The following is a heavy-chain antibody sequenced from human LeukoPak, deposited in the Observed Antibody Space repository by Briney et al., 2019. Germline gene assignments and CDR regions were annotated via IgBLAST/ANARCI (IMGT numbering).Heavy chain of an antibody. V-gene: IGHV1-69*13. CDR1: GGTFSSYA. Sequence: SVKVSCKASGGTFSSYAISWVRQAPGQGLEWMGGIIPIFGTANYAQKFQGRVTITADESTSTAYMELSSLRSEDTAVYYCATSPRYYYYGMDVWGQGTTVTVSS. CDR2: IIPIFGTA. D-gene: IGHD6-6*01. J-gene: IGHJ6*02. CDR3: ATSPRYYYYGMDV.